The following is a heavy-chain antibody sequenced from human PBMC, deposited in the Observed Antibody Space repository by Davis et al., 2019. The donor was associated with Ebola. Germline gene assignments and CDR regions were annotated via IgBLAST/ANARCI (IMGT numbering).Heavy chain of an antibody. Sequence: GGSLRLSCAASGFTFSNAWMSWVRQAPGKGLEWVGRIKSKTDGGTTDYAAPVKGRFTISRDDSKNTLYLQMNSLKTEDTAVYYCAKDLYSSSVMVRYYYYGMDVWGQGTTVTVSS. CDR1: GFTFSNAW. J-gene: IGHJ6*02. CDR2: IKSKTDGGTT. CDR3: AKDLYSSSVMVRYYYYGMDV. D-gene: IGHD6-6*01. V-gene: IGHV3-15*01.